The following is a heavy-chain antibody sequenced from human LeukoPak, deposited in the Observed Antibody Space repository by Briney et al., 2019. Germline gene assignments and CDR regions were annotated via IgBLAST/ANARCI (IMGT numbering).Heavy chain of an antibody. J-gene: IGHJ4*02. CDR3: ARHSNYYDSSGYTDY. CDR2: IYPGDSDT. V-gene: IGHV5-51*01. CDR1: GYSFTSYW. D-gene: IGHD3-22*01. Sequence: GESLKISCKGSGYSFTSYWIGWARQMPGKGLEWMGIIYPGDSDTRYSPSFQGQVTISADKSISTAYLQWSSLKASDTAMYYCARHSNYYDSSGYTDYWGQGTLVTVSS.